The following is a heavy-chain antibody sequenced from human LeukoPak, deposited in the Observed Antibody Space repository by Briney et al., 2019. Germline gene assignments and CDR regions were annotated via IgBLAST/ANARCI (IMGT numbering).Heavy chain of an antibody. J-gene: IGHJ4*02. Sequence: GGSLRLSCTASGFTFSNYAMSWVRQAPGKGLEWVSAISNDGGGTTYADFVKGRFSVSRDNSKNTLFLQMNSLRAEDTALYYCAKGSSGYFFDLWGQGTLVTVSS. CDR2: ISNDGGGT. CDR1: GFTFSNYA. CDR3: AKGSSGYFFDL. V-gene: IGHV3-23*01. D-gene: IGHD3-22*01.